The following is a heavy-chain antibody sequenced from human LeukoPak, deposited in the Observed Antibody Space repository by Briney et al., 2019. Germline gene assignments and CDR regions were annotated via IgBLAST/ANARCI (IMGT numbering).Heavy chain of an antibody. V-gene: IGHV3-33*01. D-gene: IGHD7-27*01. CDR1: EFSFSNYG. CDR2: IWNDGSNE. J-gene: IGHJ4*02. Sequence: GGSLRLSCAASEFSFSNYGMHWVRQAPGKGLEWVAVIWNDGSNEYYADSVKGRFTISRDNSKNPLYLQMNSLRAEDTAVYYCARDTKDWGSVFDYWGQGVLVTVSS. CDR3: ARDTKDWGSVFDY.